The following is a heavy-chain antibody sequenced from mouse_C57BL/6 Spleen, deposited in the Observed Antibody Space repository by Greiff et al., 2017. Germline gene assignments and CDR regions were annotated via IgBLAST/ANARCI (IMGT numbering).Heavy chain of an antibody. CDR1: GFSFTSYG. CDR2: IWSGGST. Sequence: QVQLKESGPGLVQPSQCLSITCTASGFSFTSYGVHWVRQSPGKGLEWLGVIWSGGSTDSNAAIISSLGISKANSMSQVFFKMNILQANDTAIYYCAGKGLITTGVDYALDYWGQGTTVTVSS. V-gene: IGHV2-2*02. D-gene: IGHD1-1*01. CDR3: AGKGLITTGVDYALDY. J-gene: IGHJ4*01.